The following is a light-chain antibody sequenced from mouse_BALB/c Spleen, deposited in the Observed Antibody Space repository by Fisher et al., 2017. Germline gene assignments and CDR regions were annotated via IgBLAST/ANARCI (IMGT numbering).Light chain of an antibody. Sequence: IVMTQTPALMAASPGEKVTMTCSASSSVSSSYLHWYQQKPGSSPKLWIYSTSNLASGVPARFSGSGSGTSYSLTISSMEAEDAAIYYCQQYHSYPPTFGGGTKLEIK. CDR1: SSVSSSY. CDR2: STS. V-gene: IGKV4-74*01. J-gene: IGKJ2*01. CDR3: QQYHSYPPT.